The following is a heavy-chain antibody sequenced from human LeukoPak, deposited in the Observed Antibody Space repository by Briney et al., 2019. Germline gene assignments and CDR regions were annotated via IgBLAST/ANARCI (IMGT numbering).Heavy chain of an antibody. J-gene: IGHJ5*02. D-gene: IGHD5-12*01. V-gene: IGHV3-7*01. CDR1: GFTFSSYW. CDR2: IKQDGSEK. Sequence: PGGSLRLSCAASGFTFSSYWMSWVRQAPGKGLEWVANIKQDGSEKYYVDSVKGRFTISRDNAKNSLYLQMNSLRAEDTAVYYCASSGHGTRFSWFDPWGQGTLVTVSS. CDR3: ASSGHGTRFSWFDP.